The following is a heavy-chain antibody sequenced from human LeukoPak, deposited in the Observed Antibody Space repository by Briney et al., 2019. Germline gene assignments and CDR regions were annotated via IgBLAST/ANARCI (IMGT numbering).Heavy chain of an antibody. Sequence: ASVKVSCKASGYTFTTYYLHWVRQAPGQGLEWMGIFNPSDGRATYTQKFQGRVTMTRDTSTSTGYMDLSSLRSDDTAVYYCARQAVTTGWFFDFWGQGTLVAVSS. CDR2: FNPSDGRA. J-gene: IGHJ4*02. CDR1: GYTFTTYY. CDR3: ARQAVTTGWFFDF. D-gene: IGHD4-17*01. V-gene: IGHV1-46*01.